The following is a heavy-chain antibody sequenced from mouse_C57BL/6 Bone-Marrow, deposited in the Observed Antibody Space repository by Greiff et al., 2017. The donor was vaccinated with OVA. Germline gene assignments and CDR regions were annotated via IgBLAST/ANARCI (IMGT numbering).Heavy chain of an antibody. Sequence: EVHLVESGGGLVKPGGSLKLSCAASGFTFSSYAMSWVRQTPEKRLEWVATISDGGSYTYYPDNVKGRITISRDNAKNNLYLQMSHLKSEDTAMYYCAREDDGYWGQGTTLTVSS. CDR1: GFTFSSYA. J-gene: IGHJ2*01. D-gene: IGHD2-3*01. CDR2: ISDGGSYT. V-gene: IGHV5-4*01. CDR3: AREDDGY.